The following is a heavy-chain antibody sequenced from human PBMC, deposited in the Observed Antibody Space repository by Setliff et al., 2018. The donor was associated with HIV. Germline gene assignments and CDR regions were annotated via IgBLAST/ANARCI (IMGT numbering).Heavy chain of an antibody. CDR2: INPNSDGT. V-gene: IGHV1-2*02. Sequence: ASVKVSCKASGYTFTGYYMHWVRQAPGQGLEWMGWINPNSDGTNYAQKFQGRVTMTRDTSISTAYMELSRLRSDDTAVYYCARGVVVSYYYYYYMDVWGKGTTVTVSS. D-gene: IGHD3-22*01. CDR1: GYTFTGYY. CDR3: ARGVVVSYYYYYYMDV. J-gene: IGHJ6*03.